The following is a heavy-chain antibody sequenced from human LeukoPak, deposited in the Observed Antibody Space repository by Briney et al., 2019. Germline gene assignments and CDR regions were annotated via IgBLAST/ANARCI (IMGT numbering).Heavy chain of an antibody. CDR2: ISSSSSYI. D-gene: IGHD2-2*02. CDR3: AREYSVVVPAAIDYYYMDV. CDR1: GFTFSSYS. V-gene: IGHV3-21*01. Sequence: GGSLRLSCPASGFTFSSYSTNWVRQAPGKGLEWVSSISSSSSYIYYADSVKGRFTISRDNAKNSLYLQMNSLRAEDTAVYYCAREYSVVVPAAIDYYYMDVWGKGTTVTVSS. J-gene: IGHJ6*03.